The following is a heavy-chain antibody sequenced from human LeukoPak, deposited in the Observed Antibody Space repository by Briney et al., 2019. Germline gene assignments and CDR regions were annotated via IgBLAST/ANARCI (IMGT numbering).Heavy chain of an antibody. D-gene: IGHD1-26*01. CDR1: GFTFSSYG. V-gene: IGHV3-33*01. CDR3: ARDLPVVGATSGAFDH. CDR2: IWYDGSNK. J-gene: IGHJ4*02. Sequence: GRSLRLSCAASGFTFSSYGMHWVRQAPGKGLEWVAVIWYDGSNKYYADSVKGRFTISRDSSKNTLYLEMNSLRTEDTAVYYCARDLPVVGATSGAFDHWGQGALVTVSS.